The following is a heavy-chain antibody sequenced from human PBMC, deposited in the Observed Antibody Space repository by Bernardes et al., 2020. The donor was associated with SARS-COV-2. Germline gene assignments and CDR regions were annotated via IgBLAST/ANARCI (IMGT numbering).Heavy chain of an antibody. V-gene: IGHV3-53*01. J-gene: IGHJ3*02. D-gene: IGHD3-16*01. CDR1: GFTVSSNY. CDR3: ARGGGAFDI. Sequence: GSLRLSCAATGFTVSSNYMNWVRQTSVKGLEWISILHSAGNIYYADSFKGRFTISRDTSKNTLYLQMSSLRVDDTAVYYCARGGGAFDIWGQGTMVTVSS. CDR2: LHSAGNI.